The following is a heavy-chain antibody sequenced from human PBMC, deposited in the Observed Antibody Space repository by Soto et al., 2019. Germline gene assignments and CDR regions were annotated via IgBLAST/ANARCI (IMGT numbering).Heavy chain of an antibody. Sequence: RLSCAASGFTFRSYAMSWVRQAPGKGLEWVSGISGTGGTTHYADSVKGRFTTSRDNSMNTLYLQMNSLRADDTAIYYCAKAPYYDSSGYFDLDYWGQGTLVTVS. V-gene: IGHV3-23*01. J-gene: IGHJ4*02. CDR2: ISGTGGTT. CDR1: GFTFRSYA. CDR3: AKAPYYDSSGYFDLDY. D-gene: IGHD3-22*01.